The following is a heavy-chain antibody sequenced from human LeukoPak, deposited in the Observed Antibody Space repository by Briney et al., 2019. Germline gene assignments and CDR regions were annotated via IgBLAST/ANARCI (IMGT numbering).Heavy chain of an antibody. CDR1: GFSFSSYS. J-gene: IGHJ4*02. V-gene: IGHV3-48*01. CDR2: IDSSSTTI. Sequence: GGSLRLSCVASGFSFSSYSMNWVRQSPGKGLEWISHIDSSSTTIYHADSVKGRFTISRDNAKNSLYLQMNSLRAEDTAVYYCARTLDYWGQGTLVTVSS. CDR3: ARTLDY.